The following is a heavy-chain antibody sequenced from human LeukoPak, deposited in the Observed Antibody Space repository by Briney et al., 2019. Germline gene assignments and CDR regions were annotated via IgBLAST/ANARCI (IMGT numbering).Heavy chain of an antibody. CDR3: ARGPTGGYVGWFDP. CDR2: IHSSGST. V-gene: IGHV4-59*06. D-gene: IGHD2-2*01. J-gene: IGHJ5*02. Sequence: PSETLSLTCIVSGGSIGTYYWSWIRQLPGKGLEWIGYIHSSGSTYYNPSLKSRVTIPLDPSKDQFSLKLTSVTAADTAVYYCARGPTGGYVGWFDPWGQGTLVTVSS. CDR1: GGSIGTYY.